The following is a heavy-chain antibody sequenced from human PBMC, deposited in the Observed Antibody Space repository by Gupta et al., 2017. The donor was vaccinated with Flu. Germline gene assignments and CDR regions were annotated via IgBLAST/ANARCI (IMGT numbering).Heavy chain of an antibody. J-gene: IGHJ4*01. V-gene: IGHV3-23*01. Sequence: WVRQAPGKGLEWVSAISGSGGSTDYADSVKGRFTISRDNSKNTLYLQMNSLRAEDTAVYYCAADSSSWYFDYWGHGTLVTVSS. D-gene: IGHD6-13*01. CDR2: ISGSGGST. CDR3: AADSSSWYFDY.